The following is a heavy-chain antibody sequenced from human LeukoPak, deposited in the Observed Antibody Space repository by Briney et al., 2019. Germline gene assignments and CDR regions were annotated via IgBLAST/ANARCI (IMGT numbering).Heavy chain of an antibody. CDR3: AKDQVYTISSTSLNYYYYYMDV. Sequence: PGGSLRLSCAASGFTFSSYGMHWVRQAPGKGLEWVAFIRYDGSNKYYADSVKGRFTISRDNSKNTLYLQMNSLRAEDTAVYYCAKDQVYTISSTSLNYYYYYMDVWGKGTTVTISS. CDR1: GFTFSSYG. V-gene: IGHV3-30*02. J-gene: IGHJ6*03. CDR2: IRYDGSNK. D-gene: IGHD2-2*01.